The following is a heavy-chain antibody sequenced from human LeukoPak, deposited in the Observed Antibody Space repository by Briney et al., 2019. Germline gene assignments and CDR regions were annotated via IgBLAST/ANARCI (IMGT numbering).Heavy chain of an antibody. CDR1: GGSLNNDG. Sequence: SVKVSCKASGGSLNNDGVSWLRQAPGQGLEWMGRIIPMFGTTIYAEKFQGRVTISADKSTNTAYVEVSRLNSDDTAVYYCATDLQSDFWTGYYWDYWGQGTLVTVSS. J-gene: IGHJ4*02. CDR2: IIPMFGTT. V-gene: IGHV1-69*06. CDR3: ATDLQSDFWTGYYWDY. D-gene: IGHD3/OR15-3a*01.